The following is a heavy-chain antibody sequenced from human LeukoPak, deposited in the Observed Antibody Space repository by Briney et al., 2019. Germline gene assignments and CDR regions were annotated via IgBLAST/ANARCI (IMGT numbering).Heavy chain of an antibody. J-gene: IGHJ4*02. D-gene: IGHD3-10*01. Sequence: PSETLSLTCSVSGGSITRNGYYWGWIRQPPGKGLEWLGHIQNNDNSYYNPSLKSRISMSVDMSKNQISLNVRSVTGADTAVYYCARHKITMVRGVMDYWGQGTLVTVSS. CDR3: ARHKITMVRGVMDY. CDR1: GGSITRNGYY. CDR2: IQNNDNS. V-gene: IGHV4-39*01.